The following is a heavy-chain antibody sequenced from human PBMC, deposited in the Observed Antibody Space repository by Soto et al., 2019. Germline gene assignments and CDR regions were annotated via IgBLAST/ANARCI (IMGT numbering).Heavy chain of an antibody. V-gene: IGHV1-69*01. J-gene: IGHJ6*02. CDR3: ARSFIAAAGLTYFYYAMDV. CDR1: GGTFSNHA. CDR2: VIPLFGAT. Sequence: QVQLVQSGAEVKKPGSSVKVSCKASGGTFSNHAVNWMRQAPGQGLEWMGGVIPLFGATNYAQKFQGRVTIIADESTCTAYMELNTLRSEDTAVYYCARSFIAAAGLTYFYYAMDVWGQGTTVTVSS. D-gene: IGHD6-13*01.